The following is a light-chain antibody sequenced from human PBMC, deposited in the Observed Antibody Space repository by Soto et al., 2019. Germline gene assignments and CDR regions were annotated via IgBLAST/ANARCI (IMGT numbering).Light chain of an antibody. V-gene: IGKV1-5*01. CDR1: QSISSW. CDR3: QQYNSYPLT. J-gene: IGKJ4*01. Sequence: DIQMTQSPSTLSASVGDRVTITCRASQSISSWLAWYQQKPGKAPKLLIYDASSLESGVPSRFSGSGSGPEFTLTISSLQPDDFATHYCQQYNSYPLTLGGGTKMDTK. CDR2: DAS.